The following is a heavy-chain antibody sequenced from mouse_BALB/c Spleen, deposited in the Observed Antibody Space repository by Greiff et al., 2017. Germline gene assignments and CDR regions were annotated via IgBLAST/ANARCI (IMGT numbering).Heavy chain of an antibody. CDR2: ISYSGST. V-gene: IGHV3-2*02. Sequence: EVQLVESGPGLVKPSQSLSLTCTVTGYSITSDYAWNWIRQFPGNKLEWMGYISYSGSTSYNPSLKSRISITRDTSKNQFFLQLNSVTTEDTATYYCARRYYYGSKGYYFDYWGQGTTLTVSS. D-gene: IGHD1-1*01. J-gene: IGHJ2*01. CDR1: GYSITSDYA. CDR3: ARRYYYGSKGYYFDY.